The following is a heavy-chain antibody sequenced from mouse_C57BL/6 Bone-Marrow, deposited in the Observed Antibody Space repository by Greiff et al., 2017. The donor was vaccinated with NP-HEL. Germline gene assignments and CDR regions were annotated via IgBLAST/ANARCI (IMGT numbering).Heavy chain of an antibody. J-gene: IGHJ4*01. Sequence: VKLMESGPGLVQPSQSLSITCTVSGFSLTSYGVHWVRQSPGKGLEWLGVIWRGGSTDYNAAFMSRLSITKDNSKSQVFFKMKSLQADDTAIYYCAKNRGYSLYYYAMDYWGQGTSVTVSS. CDR3: AKNRGYSLYYYAMDY. D-gene: IGHD2-12*01. V-gene: IGHV2-5*01. CDR1: GFSLTSYG. CDR2: IWRGGST.